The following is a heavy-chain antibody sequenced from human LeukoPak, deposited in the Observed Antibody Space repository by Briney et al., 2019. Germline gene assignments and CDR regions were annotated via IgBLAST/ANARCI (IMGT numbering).Heavy chain of an antibody. V-gene: IGHV3-15*01. J-gene: IGHJ4*02. CDR3: PTAPPPLDYYDSSVYYGY. Sequence: GGSLRLSCAASGFTFSNAWMSWVRQAPGKGLEWVGRIKSKTDGGTTDYAAPVKGRFTISRDDSKNTLYLQMNSLKTEDTAVYYCPTAPPPLDYYDSSVYYGYWGKETLVTVS. D-gene: IGHD3-22*01. CDR1: GFTFSNAW. CDR2: IKSKTDGGTT.